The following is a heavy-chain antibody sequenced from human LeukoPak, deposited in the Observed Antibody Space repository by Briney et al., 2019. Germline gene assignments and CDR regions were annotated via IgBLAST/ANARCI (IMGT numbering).Heavy chain of an antibody. V-gene: IGHV3-23*01. Sequence: GGSRRLSCAVSGFTFSSYAMSWVRQAPGEGLEWVSAISGSGGSTYYADSVKGRFTISRDNSKKTLYLQMNSLRAEDTAVYYCAKEMVVVTMVRGVFDYWGQGTLVTVSS. CDR3: AKEMVVVTMVRGVFDY. CDR1: GFTFSSYA. J-gene: IGHJ4*02. D-gene: IGHD3-10*01. CDR2: ISGSGGST.